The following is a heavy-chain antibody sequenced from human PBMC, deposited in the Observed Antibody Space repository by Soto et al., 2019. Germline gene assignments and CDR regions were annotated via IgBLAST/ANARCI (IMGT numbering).Heavy chain of an antibody. CDR1: GFIFSNAW. J-gene: IGHJ6*02. D-gene: IGHD2-2*01. CDR3: TRKGTSWLDV. V-gene: IGHV3-49*04. Sequence: GGSLRLSCAASGFIFSNAWMNWVRQAPGKGLEWVGFIRSKAYGGTTEYAASAKGRFTISRDDSKSIAYLQMNSLKTEDTAVYYCTRKGTSWLDVWGQGTTVTVSS. CDR2: IRSKAYGGTT.